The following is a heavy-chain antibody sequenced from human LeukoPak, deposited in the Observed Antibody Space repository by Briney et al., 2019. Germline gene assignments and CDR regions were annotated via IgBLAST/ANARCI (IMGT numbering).Heavy chain of an antibody. D-gene: IGHD3-22*01. CDR3: ASQITMIKNWFDP. CDR2: IYYSGNT. J-gene: IGHJ5*02. V-gene: IGHV4-39*01. Sequence: SETLSLTCTVSGVAISSSGDYWGWIRQPPGKGLEWIGSIYYSGNTYYNPSLKSRVTISVDTSKNQFSLRLSSVTAADTAVYYFASQITMIKNWFDPWGQGTMVTVSS. CDR1: GVAISSSGDY.